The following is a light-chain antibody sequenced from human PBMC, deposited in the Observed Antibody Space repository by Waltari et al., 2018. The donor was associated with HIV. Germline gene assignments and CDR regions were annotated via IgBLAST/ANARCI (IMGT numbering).Light chain of an antibody. CDR3: QVWDTSSDHVDYV. CDR2: DDS. Sequence: SFVLTQPPSVSVAPGQTATPSCGESKLGSRSVQWYHLKPCQAPVLVVYDDSDRPSGIPGRFSGSNSGNTATLTISRVEAGDEADYFCQVWDTSSDHVDYVFGTGTKVTVL. CDR1: KLGSRS. V-gene: IGLV3-21*02. J-gene: IGLJ1*01.